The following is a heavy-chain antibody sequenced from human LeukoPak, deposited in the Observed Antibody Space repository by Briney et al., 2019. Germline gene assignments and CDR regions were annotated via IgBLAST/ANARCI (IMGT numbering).Heavy chain of an antibody. Sequence: PSETLSLTCAVYGGSFSGYYWSWIRQPPGKGLEWIGEINHSGSTNYNPSLKSRVTISVDTSKNQFSLKLSSVTAADTAVYYCARAFSGWYDYWGQGTLVTVSS. V-gene: IGHV4-34*01. CDR3: ARAFSGWYDY. CDR1: GGSFSGYY. J-gene: IGHJ4*02. D-gene: IGHD6-19*01. CDR2: INHSGST.